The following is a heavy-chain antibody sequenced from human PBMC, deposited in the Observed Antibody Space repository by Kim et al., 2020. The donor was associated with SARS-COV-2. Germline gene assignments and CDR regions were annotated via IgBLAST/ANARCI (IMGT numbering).Heavy chain of an antibody. D-gene: IGHD6-19*01. Sequence: VAVKSRITIHPDTSKNQFSLQLNSVTPEDTAVYYCARDGRISSGWYYFDYWGQGTLVTVSS. J-gene: IGHJ4*02. V-gene: IGHV6-1*01. CDR3: ARDGRISSGWYYFDY.